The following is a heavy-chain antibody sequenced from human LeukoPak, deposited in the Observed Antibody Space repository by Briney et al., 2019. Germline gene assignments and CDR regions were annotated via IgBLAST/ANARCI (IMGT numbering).Heavy chain of an antibody. CDR1: GGSISSYY. D-gene: IGHD1-26*01. CDR2: IYYSGST. J-gene: IGHJ6*03. CDR3: ARGDSGSSIRLYYYYYYMDV. V-gene: IGHV4-59*01. Sequence: SETLSLTCTVSGGSISSYYWSWIRQPPGKGLEWIGYIYYSGSTNYNPSLKSRVTISVDTSKNQFSLKLSSVTAADTAVYYCARGDSGSSIRLYYYYYYMDVWGKGTTVTVSS.